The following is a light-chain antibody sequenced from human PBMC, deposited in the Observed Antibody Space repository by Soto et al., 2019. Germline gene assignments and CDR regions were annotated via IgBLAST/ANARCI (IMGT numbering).Light chain of an antibody. V-gene: IGKV3D-15*01. CDR2: GAS. Sequence: EIVMTQSPATLSVSPGERATLSCRASQSVSSNLAWYQQKPGQGPRLLIYGASTRATGIPARFSGSGSGTEFTLTISSLQSXXXXXXXXXXXXXXXWTFGQGTKVEIK. J-gene: IGKJ1*01. CDR1: QSVSSN. CDR3: XXXXXXXWT.